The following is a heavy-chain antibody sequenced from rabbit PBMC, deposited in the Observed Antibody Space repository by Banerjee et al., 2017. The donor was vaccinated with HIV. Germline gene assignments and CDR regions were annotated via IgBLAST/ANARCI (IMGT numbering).Heavy chain of an antibody. CDR3: ARDHGYAGGAYSTTL. V-gene: IGHV1S47*01. CDR1: GFDFSNYG. CDR2: IDPVFGST. Sequence: QEQLKETGGGLVQPGGSLKVSCKASGFDFSNYGVSWVRQAPGKGLEWIGYIDPVFGSTYYASWVNGRFTISRSTSLNTVDLKMTSLTAADTATYFCARDHGYAGGAYSTTLWGPGTLVTVS. D-gene: IGHD8-1*01. J-gene: IGHJ4*01.